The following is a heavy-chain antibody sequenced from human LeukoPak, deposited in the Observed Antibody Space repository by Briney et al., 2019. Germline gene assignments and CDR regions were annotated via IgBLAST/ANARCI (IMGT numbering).Heavy chain of an antibody. Sequence: RGESLKISCKGSGYSFTSYWIGWVRQMPGKGLEWMGIIYPGDSDTRYSPSFRGQVTISADKSISTAYLQWSSLKASDTAMYYCARRNYYYGSGSYYEYYYYYYMDVWGKGTTVTVSS. CDR1: GYSFTSYW. CDR3: ARRNYYYGSGSYYEYYYYYYMDV. J-gene: IGHJ6*03. CDR2: IYPGDSDT. V-gene: IGHV5-51*01. D-gene: IGHD3-10*01.